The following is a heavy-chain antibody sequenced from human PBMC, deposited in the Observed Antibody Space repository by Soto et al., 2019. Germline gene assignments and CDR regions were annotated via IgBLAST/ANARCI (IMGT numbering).Heavy chain of an antibody. CDR1: GYTFTSYG. CDR2: ISAYNGNT. D-gene: IGHD4-17*01. J-gene: IGHJ4*02. V-gene: IGHV1-18*01. Sequence: QVQLVQSGAEVKKPGASVTVSCKASGYTFTSYGISWVRQAPGQGLEWVGWISAYNGNTNYAQKLQGRVTMTTDTSKSTAYMELRSLRSDDTAVYYCASPAGYGDYFSFDYWGQGTLVTVSS. CDR3: ASPAGYGDYFSFDY.